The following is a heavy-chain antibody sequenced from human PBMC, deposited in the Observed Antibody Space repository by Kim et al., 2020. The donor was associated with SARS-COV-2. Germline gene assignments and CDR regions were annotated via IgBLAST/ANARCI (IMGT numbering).Heavy chain of an antibody. V-gene: IGHV4-59*13. CDR3: ARAGSSWYERGSDWFDP. Sequence: SETLSLTCTVSGGSISSYYWSWIRQPPGKGLEWIGYIYYSGSTNYNPSLKSRVTISVDTSKNQFSLKLSSVTAADTAVYYCARAGSSWYERGSDWFDPWGQGTLVTVSS. D-gene: IGHD6-13*01. J-gene: IGHJ5*02. CDR1: GGSISSYY. CDR2: IYYSGST.